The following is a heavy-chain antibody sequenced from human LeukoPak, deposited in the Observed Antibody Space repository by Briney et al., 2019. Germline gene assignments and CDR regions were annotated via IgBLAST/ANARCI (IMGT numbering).Heavy chain of an antibody. Sequence: GGTLRLSCAASGFTFSSYGMSWVRQAPGKGLEWVSAISGSGGSTYYADSVKGRFTISRDNSKNTLYLQMNSLRAEDTAVYYCAKDRHSSSWYTPRYYFDYWGQGTLVTVSS. CDR3: AKDRHSSSWYTPRYYFDY. D-gene: IGHD6-13*01. J-gene: IGHJ4*02. V-gene: IGHV3-23*01. CDR2: ISGSGGST. CDR1: GFTFSSYG.